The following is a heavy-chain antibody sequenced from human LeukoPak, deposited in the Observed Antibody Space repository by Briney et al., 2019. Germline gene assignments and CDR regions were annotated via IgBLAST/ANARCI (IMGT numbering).Heavy chain of an antibody. CDR1: AFTFSSYW. D-gene: IGHD6-19*01. CDR2: INHDGSEK. Sequence: GGSLRLSCAASAFTFSSYWMSWVRQAPGKGLEWVANINHDGSEKYYMDSVKGRFTISRDNAKDSLSLQMDSLRAEDTAVYYCARGDKSAWYWADYWGQGTLVTVSS. CDR3: ARGDKSAWYWADY. J-gene: IGHJ4*02. V-gene: IGHV3-7*01.